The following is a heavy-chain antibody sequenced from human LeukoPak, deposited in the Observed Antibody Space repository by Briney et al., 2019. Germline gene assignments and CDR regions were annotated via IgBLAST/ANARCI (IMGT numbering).Heavy chain of an antibody. CDR2: INHSGST. CDR1: GGSFSGYY. CDR3: ASSGDYPFDY. J-gene: IGHJ4*02. D-gene: IGHD4-17*01. V-gene: IGHV4-34*01. Sequence: SETLSLTCAVYGGSFSGYYWSWIRQPPSKGLEWIGEINHSGSTNYNPSLKGRVTISVDTSKNQFSLKLSSVTAADTAVYYCASSGDYPFDYWGQGTLVTVSS.